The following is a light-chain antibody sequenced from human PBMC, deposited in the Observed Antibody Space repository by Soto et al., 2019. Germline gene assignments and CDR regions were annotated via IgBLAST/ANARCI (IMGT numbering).Light chain of an antibody. V-gene: IGKV3-15*01. J-gene: IGKJ1*01. Sequence: EILITPSPATLSVSPGARATLSCRASQSVSSIAWYQQKPGQAPRLLIYGASIRAIGVPDRFSGSGSGTDFTFTISSLQSEDSAIYYCQQYFRWPPWTFGQGTKVDIK. CDR1: QSVSS. CDR3: QQYFRWPPWT. CDR2: GAS.